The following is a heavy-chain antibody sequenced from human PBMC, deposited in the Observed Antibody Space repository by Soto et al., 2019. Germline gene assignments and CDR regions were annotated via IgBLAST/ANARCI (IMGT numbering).Heavy chain of an antibody. CDR3: ARVMRVYAIRGDLDY. D-gene: IGHD2-8*01. J-gene: IGHJ4*02. CDR2: IIPISGTA. Sequence: QVQLVQSGAEVKKPGSSVKVSCKTSGGTFSTYGINWVRQAPGQGLEWVGGIIPISGTASYAQRFQGRVTITADESTSTAYMELSSLRSEDTAVYYCARVMRVYAIRGDLDYWGQGTLVTVYS. CDR1: GGTFSTYG. V-gene: IGHV1-69*01.